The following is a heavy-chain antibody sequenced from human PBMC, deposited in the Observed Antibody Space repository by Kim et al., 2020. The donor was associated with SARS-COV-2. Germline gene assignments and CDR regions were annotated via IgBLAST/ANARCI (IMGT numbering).Heavy chain of an antibody. CDR2: IRSKAYGGTP. CDR3: TRGHIVVVTAWENAFDI. Sequence: GGSLRLSCTASGFTFGDYAMSWVRQAPGKGLEWVGFIRSKAYGGTPEYASSVKGRFTISRDDSKSIAYLQMNSLKTEDTAVYYCTRGHIVVVTAWENAFDIWGQGTMVTVSS. V-gene: IGHV3-49*04. J-gene: IGHJ3*02. CDR1: GFTFGDYA. D-gene: IGHD2-21*02.